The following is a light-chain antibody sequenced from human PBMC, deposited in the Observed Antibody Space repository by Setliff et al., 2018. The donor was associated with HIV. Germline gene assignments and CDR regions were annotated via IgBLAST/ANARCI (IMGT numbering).Light chain of an antibody. CDR1: SSDVGGYNY. J-gene: IGLJ1*01. V-gene: IGLV2-14*01. CDR3: TSYTSSYTLV. Sequence: QSVLTQPASVSGSPGQSITISCTGTSSDVGGYNYVSWYQRHPGKAPKVMIYEVSNRHSGVSNRFSGSKSGNTAALTISVLQAEDEADYHCTSYTSSYTLVFGTGTK. CDR2: EVS.